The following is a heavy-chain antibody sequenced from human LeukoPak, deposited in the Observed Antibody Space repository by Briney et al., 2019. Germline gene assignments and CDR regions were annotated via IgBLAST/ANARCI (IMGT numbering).Heavy chain of an antibody. D-gene: IGHD2-21*02. CDR2: INHSGST. CDR3: ARSYCGGDCYSYGYFDY. V-gene: IGHV4-34*01. CDR1: GGSFSGYY. J-gene: IGHJ4*02. Sequence: PSETLSLTCAVYGGSFSGYYWSWIRQPPGKGPEWIGEINHSGSTNYNPSLKSRVTISVDTSKNQFSLKLSSVTAADTAVYYCARSYCGGDCYSYGYFDYWGQGTLVTVSS.